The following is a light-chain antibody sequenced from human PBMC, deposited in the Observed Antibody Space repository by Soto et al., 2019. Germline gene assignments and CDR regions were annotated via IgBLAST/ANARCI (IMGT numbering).Light chain of an antibody. J-gene: IGLJ2*01. Sequence: QSVLTQPPSASGTPGQRVTISCFGSSSNIGSNFVYWYQQLPGTAPKLLIYRDKQRPSGVPDRFSGSKSGTSASLAIIGLQSEDEGDYYCAAWDDSLSGLTFGGRTKVTVL. CDR1: SSNIGSNF. CDR3: AAWDDSLSGLT. V-gene: IGLV1-47*01. CDR2: RDK.